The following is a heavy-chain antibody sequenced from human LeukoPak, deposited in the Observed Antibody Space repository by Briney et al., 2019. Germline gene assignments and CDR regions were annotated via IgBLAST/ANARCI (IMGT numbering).Heavy chain of an antibody. V-gene: IGHV3-23*01. CDR1: GFTFSSYC. CDR2: IRGGGGST. Sequence: GGSLKLSCAASGFTFSSYCMSWVRQAPGKGLEWVSAIRGGGGSTYYADSVKGRFTISRDNSKNTLYLKMNSLRAEDTAVYYCAKENPGTTMVRGVPMFYFDYWGQGTLVTVSS. CDR3: AKENPGTTMVRGVPMFYFDY. D-gene: IGHD3-10*01. J-gene: IGHJ4*02.